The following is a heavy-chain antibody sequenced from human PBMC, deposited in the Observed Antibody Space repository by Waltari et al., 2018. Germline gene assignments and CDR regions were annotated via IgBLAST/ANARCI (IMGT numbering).Heavy chain of an antibody. CDR1: GLTFDDYA. V-gene: IGHV3-9*01. Sequence: EVQLVESGGGLVQPGRSLRLSCEASGLTFDDYAMHWVRQAPGMGLGWLSGISWNSGSIGYADSVKGRFTISRDNAKKSLYLQMNSLRAEDTALYYCAKDGEWELQYYFDYWGQGTLVTVSS. CDR2: ISWNSGSI. D-gene: IGHD1-26*01. J-gene: IGHJ4*02. CDR3: AKDGEWELQYYFDY.